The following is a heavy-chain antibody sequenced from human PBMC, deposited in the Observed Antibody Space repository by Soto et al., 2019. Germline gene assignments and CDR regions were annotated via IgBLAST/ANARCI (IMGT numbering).Heavy chain of an antibody. J-gene: IGHJ5*02. CDR3: AKDRHLAAAGRWFDP. CDR1: GFTFSSYG. CDR2: ISYDGSNK. V-gene: IGHV3-30*18. D-gene: IGHD6-13*01. Sequence: GGSLRLSCAASGFTFSSYGMHWVRQAPGKGLEWVAVISYDGSNKYYADSVKDRFTISRDNSKNTLYLQMNSLRAEDTAVYYCAKDRHLAAAGRWFDPWGQGTLVTVSS.